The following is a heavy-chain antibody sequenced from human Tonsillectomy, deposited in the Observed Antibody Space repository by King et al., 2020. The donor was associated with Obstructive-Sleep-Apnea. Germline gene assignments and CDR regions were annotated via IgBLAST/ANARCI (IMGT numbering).Heavy chain of an antibody. V-gene: IGHV3-30*04. D-gene: IGHD3-3*01. CDR2: ISYDGSNK. CDR3: ARVLTPSPFTIFGVVTPHDPMDV. Sequence: VQLVESGGGVVQPGRSLRLSCAASGFTFSSYAMHWVRQAPGKGLEWVAVISYDGSNKYYADSVKGRFTISRDNSKDTLYLQMNSLRAEDTAVYYCARVLTPSPFTIFGVVTPHDPMDVWGQGTTVTVSS. J-gene: IGHJ6*02. CDR1: GFTFSSYA.